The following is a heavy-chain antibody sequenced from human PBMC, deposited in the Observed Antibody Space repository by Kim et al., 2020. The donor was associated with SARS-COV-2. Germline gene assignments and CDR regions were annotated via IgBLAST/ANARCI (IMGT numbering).Heavy chain of an antibody. J-gene: IGHJ4*02. CDR3: VKDLHGGGGMCYHPDY. V-gene: IGHV3-23*01. CDR1: GFTFSMYG. CDR2: ISGGGGIT. Sequence: GGSLRLSCAASGFTFSMYGMNWVRQAPGEGLEWVSAISGGGGITYYADSVKGRFSISRDNSKNTLYLQMDSLRGDDTAVYYCVKDLHGGGGMCYHPDYWGQGALVTVSS. D-gene: IGHD2-15*01.